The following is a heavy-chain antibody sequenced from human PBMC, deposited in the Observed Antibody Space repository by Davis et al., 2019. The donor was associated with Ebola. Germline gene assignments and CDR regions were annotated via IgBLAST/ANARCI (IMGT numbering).Heavy chain of an antibody. Sequence: GESLKISCAASGFTFSSYSMSWVRQAPGKGLEWVSPISGSGVSTYYADSVKGRFTISRDNSKNTLYLQMNSLRAEETAVYYCAKSGSGWYFLDYWGQGTLVTVSS. CDR3: AKSGSGWYFLDY. D-gene: IGHD6-19*01. CDR2: ISGSGVST. CDR1: GFTFSSYS. J-gene: IGHJ4*02. V-gene: IGHV3-23*01.